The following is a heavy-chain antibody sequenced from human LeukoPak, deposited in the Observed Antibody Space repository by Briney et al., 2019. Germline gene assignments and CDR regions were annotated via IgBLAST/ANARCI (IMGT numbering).Heavy chain of an antibody. Sequence: GESLNISCKGSGYSFTSYGISWVRQAPGQGLEWMGWISAYNGNTNYAQKLQGRVTMTTDTSTSTAYMELRSLRSDDTAVYYCARLYGDYLLYYFDHWGQGTLVTVSS. CDR3: ARLYGDYLLYYFDH. D-gene: IGHD4-17*01. CDR1: GYSFTSYG. V-gene: IGHV1-18*01. J-gene: IGHJ4*02. CDR2: ISAYNGNT.